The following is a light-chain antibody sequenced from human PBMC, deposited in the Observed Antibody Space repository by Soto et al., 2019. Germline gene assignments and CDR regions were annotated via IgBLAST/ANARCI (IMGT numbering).Light chain of an antibody. CDR2: QVT. V-gene: IGLV2-14*01. CDR1: SSDIAIYNF. J-gene: IGLJ1*01. Sequence: QSALTQPASVSGSPGQSITISCTGTSSDIAIYNFVSWYQQYPGKAPRLMIFQVTNRPSGVSTRFSGSKSGNTASLTISGLQAEDEADYYCSSYTDSTDYVFGTGTK. CDR3: SSYTDSTDYV.